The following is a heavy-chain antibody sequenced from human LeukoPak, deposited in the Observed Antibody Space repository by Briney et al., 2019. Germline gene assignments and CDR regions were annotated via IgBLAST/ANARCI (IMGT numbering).Heavy chain of an antibody. CDR1: GFTFSSYS. CDR2: ISSSSSYI. V-gene: IGHV3-21*01. J-gene: IGHJ4*02. Sequence: PGGSLRLSCAASGFTFSSYSMNWVRQAPGKGLEWVSSISSSSSYIYYADSVKGRFTISRDNAENSLYLQMNSLRAEDTAVYYCARVQYSSSWPFDYWGQGTLVTVSS. D-gene: IGHD6-13*01. CDR3: ARVQYSSSWPFDY.